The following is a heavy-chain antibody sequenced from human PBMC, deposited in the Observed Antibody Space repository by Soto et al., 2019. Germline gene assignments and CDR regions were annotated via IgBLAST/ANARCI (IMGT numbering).Heavy chain of an antibody. Sequence: ASVKVSCKASGYSFTGNSMHWVRQAPGQGLEWMGWINPNFGGTNYAQRFQGWVTMTRDTSTSTAYMELSSLRSEDTAVYYCARARSSNCSGGSCYLEDYYYYGMDVWGQGTTVTVSS. D-gene: IGHD2-15*01. CDR1: GYSFTGNS. CDR2: INPNFGGT. J-gene: IGHJ6*02. V-gene: IGHV1-2*04. CDR3: ARARSSNCSGGSCYLEDYYYYGMDV.